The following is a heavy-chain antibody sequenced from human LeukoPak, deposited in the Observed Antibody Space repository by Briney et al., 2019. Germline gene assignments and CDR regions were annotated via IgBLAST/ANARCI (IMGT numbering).Heavy chain of an antibody. J-gene: IGHJ4*02. CDR2: LSGRSDNT. CDR1: GFIFSNYA. Sequence: GGSLRLSCAASGFIFSNYAMYWVRQAPGKGLEWVLALSGRSDNTYYADSVKGRFTLSRDRSKNTLYLQMNGLRADDTVVYYCAKWGYCVVLSCYYVSDFWGQGTLVTVSS. D-gene: IGHD3-9*01. V-gene: IGHV3-23*01. CDR3: AKWGYCVVLSCYYVSDF.